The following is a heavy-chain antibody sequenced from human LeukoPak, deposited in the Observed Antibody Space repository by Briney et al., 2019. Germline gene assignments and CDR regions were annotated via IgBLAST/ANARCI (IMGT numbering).Heavy chain of an antibody. V-gene: IGHV4-59*08. D-gene: IGHD2-8*01. CDR2: IYYSGST. J-gene: IGHJ3*02. CDR1: GGSISSYY. Sequence: SETLSLTCTVSGGSISSYYWSLIRQPPGKGLEWIGYIYYSGSTNYNPSLKSRVTISVDTSKNQFSLKLSSVTAADTAVYYCARYLTATDAFDIWGQGTMVTVSS. CDR3: ARYLTATDAFDI.